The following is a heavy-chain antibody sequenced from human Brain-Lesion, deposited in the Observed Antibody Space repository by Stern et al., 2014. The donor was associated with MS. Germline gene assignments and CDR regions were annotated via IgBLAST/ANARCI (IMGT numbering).Heavy chain of an antibody. CDR3: ARDYGDLEFDL. CDR2: IYASGNT. Sequence: VQLVQSGPGLVKPSQTLSLTCTVSGGPISSHSYYWSWIRQPAGKGLEWIGRIYASGNTNYNPSLKSRFPISVDTSKTQLSLRLSSVTASDTAVYYCARDYGDLEFDLWGQGTLVTVSS. J-gene: IGHJ4*02. CDR1: GGPISSHSYY. V-gene: IGHV4-61*02. D-gene: IGHD4-17*01.